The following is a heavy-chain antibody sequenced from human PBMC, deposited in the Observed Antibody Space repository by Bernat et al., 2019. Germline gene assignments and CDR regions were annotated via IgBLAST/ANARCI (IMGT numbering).Heavy chain of an antibody. Sequence: QVQLQQWGAGLLKPSETLSLTCAVYGGSFSGYYWSWIRQPPGKGLEWIGYIYYSGSTNYNPSLKSRVTISVDTSKNQFSLKLSSVTAADTAVYYCARERIAARSFDYWGQGTLVTVSS. V-gene: IGHV4-34*11. CDR1: GGSFSGYY. CDR3: ARERIAARSFDY. D-gene: IGHD6-6*01. CDR2: IYYSGST. J-gene: IGHJ4*02.